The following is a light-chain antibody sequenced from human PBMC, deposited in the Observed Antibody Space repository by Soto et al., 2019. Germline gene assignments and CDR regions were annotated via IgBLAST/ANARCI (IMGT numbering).Light chain of an antibody. CDR1: SSNIGKNY. Sequence: QSVLTQPPSVSAAPGQKVTISCSGSSSNIGKNYVSWYQQLPGSAPKLLIFDNDKRPSGIPDRFSGSKSGTSATLGISGLQTGDEAEYYCATWDTSLSPGGVFGTGTKVTVL. V-gene: IGLV1-51*01. CDR2: DND. J-gene: IGLJ1*01. CDR3: ATWDTSLSPGGV.